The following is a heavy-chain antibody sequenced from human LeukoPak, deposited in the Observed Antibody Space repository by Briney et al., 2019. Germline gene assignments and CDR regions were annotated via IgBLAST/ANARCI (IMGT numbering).Heavy chain of an antibody. Sequence: SETLSLTCSVSGGSISSSSYYWGWIRQPPGKGLEWIGSIYYSGSTYYNPSLKSRVTISVDTSKNQFSLKLSSVTAADTAVYYCARDGNIAARIMGIDPWGQGTLVTVSS. CDR2: IYYSGST. V-gene: IGHV4-39*07. CDR3: ARDGNIAARIMGIDP. D-gene: IGHD6-6*01. CDR1: GGSISSSSYY. J-gene: IGHJ5*02.